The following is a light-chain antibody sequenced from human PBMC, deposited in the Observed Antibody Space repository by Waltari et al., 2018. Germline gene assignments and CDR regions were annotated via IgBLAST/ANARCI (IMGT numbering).Light chain of an antibody. CDR2: GAS. Sequence: EIVLTQSPGPRPFSPGEGPTLSCRASQSVSSSYLAWYQQKPGQAPRLLIYGASSRATGIPDRFSGSGSGTDFTLTISRLEPEDFAVYYCQQYGSSPWTFGQGTKVEIK. V-gene: IGKV3-20*01. CDR3: QQYGSSPWT. J-gene: IGKJ1*01. CDR1: QSVSSSY.